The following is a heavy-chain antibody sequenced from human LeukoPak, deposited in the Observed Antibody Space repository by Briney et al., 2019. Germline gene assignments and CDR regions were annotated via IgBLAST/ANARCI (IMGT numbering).Heavy chain of an antibody. J-gene: IGHJ4*02. CDR3: ARINRVDEYSSSSPPAHFDY. V-gene: IGHV1-46*01. Sequence: ASVKVSCKASGYTFTSYYMHWVRQAPGQGLEWMGIINLSGGSTSYAQKFQGRVTMTRDTSTSTVYMELSSLRSEDTAVYYCARINRVDEYSSSSPPAHFDYWGQGTLVTVSS. CDR1: GYTFTSYY. D-gene: IGHD6-6*01. CDR2: INLSGGST.